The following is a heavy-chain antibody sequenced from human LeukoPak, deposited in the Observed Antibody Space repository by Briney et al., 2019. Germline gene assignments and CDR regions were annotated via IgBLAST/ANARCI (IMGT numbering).Heavy chain of an antibody. CDR1: GFTFSSYG. CDR2: IRYDGSNK. CDR3: AKENTAMGLFDY. J-gene: IGHJ4*02. D-gene: IGHD5-18*01. V-gene: IGHV3-30*02. Sequence: GGSLRLTCAASGFTFSSYGMHWVRQAPGKGLEWVAFIRYDGSNKYYADSVKGRFTISRDNSKNTLYLQMNSLRAEDTAVYYCAKENTAMGLFDYWGQGTLVTVSS.